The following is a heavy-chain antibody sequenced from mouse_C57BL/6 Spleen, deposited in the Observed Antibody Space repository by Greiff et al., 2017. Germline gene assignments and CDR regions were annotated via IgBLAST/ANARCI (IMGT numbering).Heavy chain of an antibody. CDR1: GYTFTSYW. CDR2: IRPNSGST. Sequence: QVQLQQSGAELVKPGASVKLSCTASGYTFTSYWMHWVKQRPGQGLEWIGMIRPNSGSTNNNEKFKSKATLTVDKSSSTAYMQLSSLTSEDSAVYYCARWVRRGMDYWGQGTSVTVSS. V-gene: IGHV1-64*01. D-gene: IGHD2-14*01. CDR3: ARWVRRGMDY. J-gene: IGHJ4*01.